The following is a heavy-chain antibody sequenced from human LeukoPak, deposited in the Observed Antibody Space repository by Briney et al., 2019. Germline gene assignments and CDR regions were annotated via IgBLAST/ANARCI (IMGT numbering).Heavy chain of an antibody. J-gene: IGHJ4*02. D-gene: IGHD6-19*01. V-gene: IGHV4-39*01. CDR3: GATSLKQWLQKAN. CDR1: GGSISSSYY. CDR2: IYYSGST. Sequence: SETLSLTCTVSGGSISSSYYWGWIRQPPGKGLEWIGSIYYSGSTYYNPSLKSRVTISVDTSKNQFSLKLSSVTAADTAVYYCGATSLKQWLQKANWGQGTLVTVSS.